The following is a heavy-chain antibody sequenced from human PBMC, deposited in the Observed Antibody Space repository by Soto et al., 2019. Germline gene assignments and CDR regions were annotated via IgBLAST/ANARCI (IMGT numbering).Heavy chain of an antibody. CDR3: AREEPKNYDFWSGRRVWFDP. J-gene: IGHJ5*02. Sequence: KVSCKASGGTFSSYAISWVRQAPGQGLEWMGGIIPIFGTANYAQKFQGRVTITADESTSTAYMELSSLRSEDTAVYYCAREEPKNYDFWSGRRVWFDPWGQGTLVTVSS. V-gene: IGHV1-69*01. CDR1: GGTFSSYA. D-gene: IGHD3-3*01. CDR2: IIPIFGTA.